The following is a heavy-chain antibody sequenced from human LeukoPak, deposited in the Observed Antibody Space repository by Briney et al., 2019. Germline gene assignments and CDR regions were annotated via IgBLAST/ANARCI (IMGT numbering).Heavy chain of an antibody. CDR2: TSYDGTKK. CDR3: ARDPDWGRYYDSGRYFHAPLRFDF. Sequence: PGTALRLSCAAIGFMLCMYSLRSAHEAPGKGLEGVEVTSYDGTKKYYTDSGTGRFTGCKVHSQNTLYLQMHSLRVEDTAVYYCARDPDWGRYYDSGRYFHAPLRFDFWGQGGLVTVSS. J-gene: IGHJ4*02. V-gene: IGHV3-30*04. D-gene: IGHD3-22*01. CDR1: GFMLCMYS.